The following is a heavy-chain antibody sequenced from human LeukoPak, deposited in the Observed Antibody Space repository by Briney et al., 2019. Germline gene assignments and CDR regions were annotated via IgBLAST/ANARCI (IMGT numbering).Heavy chain of an antibody. Sequence: GGSLRLSCAASGFTFSSYAMHWVRQALGKGLEWVAVISYDGSNKYYADSVKGRFTISRDNSKNTLYLQMNSLRAEDTAVYYCAREGYCSSTSCYEDAFDIWGQGTMVTVSS. CDR1: GFTFSSYA. D-gene: IGHD2-2*01. V-gene: IGHV3-30-3*01. J-gene: IGHJ3*02. CDR3: AREGYCSSTSCYEDAFDI. CDR2: ISYDGSNK.